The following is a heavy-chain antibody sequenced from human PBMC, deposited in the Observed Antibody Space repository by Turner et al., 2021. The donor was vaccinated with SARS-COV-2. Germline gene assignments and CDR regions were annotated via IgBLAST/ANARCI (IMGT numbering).Heavy chain of an antibody. CDR2: MSPNSGNT. CDR3: ARGMFRFGGVIVRPFDY. Sequence: QVQLVLSGAELQKPAGSVVVYCKASGYTFTSYYINWVRQATGHGLEWMGWMSPNSGNTGYAQKFQGRVTMTRNTSISTAYMELSSLRSEDTAVYYCARGMFRFGGVIVRPFDYWGQGTLVTVSS. D-gene: IGHD3-16*02. V-gene: IGHV1-8*01. CDR1: GYTFTSYY. J-gene: IGHJ4*02.